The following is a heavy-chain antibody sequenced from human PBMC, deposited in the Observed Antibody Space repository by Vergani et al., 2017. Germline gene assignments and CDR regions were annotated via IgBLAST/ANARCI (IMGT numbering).Heavy chain of an antibody. Sequence: QVQLVQSGAEVKKPGASVKVSCKASGYTFTSYDINWVRQATGQGLEWMGWMNPNSGNTGYAQKFQGRVTMTRNTSISTAYMELSSLRSNDTAVYYCARDRGDIVVVPAVGRFDPWGQGTLVTVSS. J-gene: IGHJ5*02. V-gene: IGHV1-8*01. CDR1: GYTFTSYD. D-gene: IGHD2-2*01. CDR2: MNPNSGNT. CDR3: ARDRGDIVVVPAVGRFDP.